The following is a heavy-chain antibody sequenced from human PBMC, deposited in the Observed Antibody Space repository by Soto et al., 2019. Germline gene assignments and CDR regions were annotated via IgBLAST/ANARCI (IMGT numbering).Heavy chain of an antibody. CDR3: ARAVGFWSGYYFDY. CDR1: GGSISSYY. V-gene: IGHV4-59*01. J-gene: IGHJ4*02. D-gene: IGHD3-3*01. Sequence: SETLSLSCTVSGGSISSYYWSWIRQPPGKGLEWIGYIYYSGSTNYNPSLKSRVTISVDTSKNQFSLKLSSVTAADTAVYYCARAVGFWSGYYFDYWGQGTLVTVS. CDR2: IYYSGST.